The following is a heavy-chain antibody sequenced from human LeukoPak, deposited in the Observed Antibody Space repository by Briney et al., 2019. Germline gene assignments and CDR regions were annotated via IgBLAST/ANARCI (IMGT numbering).Heavy chain of an antibody. V-gene: IGHV5-51*01. D-gene: IGHD1-26*01. CDR3: ARYRDGFDI. CDR2: IYPGDSDT. CDR1: GYTFSNYW. Sequence: GESLKISCKGSGYTFSNYWIGWVRQMPGKGLEWMGVIYPGDSDTRYSPSFQGQVTISADKSISTAFLQWSSLKAPDTAMYYCARYRDGFDIWGQGTLVTVSS. J-gene: IGHJ3*02.